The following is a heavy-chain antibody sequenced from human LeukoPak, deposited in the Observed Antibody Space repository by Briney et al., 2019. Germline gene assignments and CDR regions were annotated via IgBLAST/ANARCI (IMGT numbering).Heavy chain of an antibody. V-gene: IGHV4-39*07. Sequence: SETLSLTCTVSGGSISSSGYYWGWLRQPPGRGLEWIGSIESSGATFYIPSLKGRITISSDTSKNQFSLKLTSVTAADTAVYYCARHSAHSSTNDAFDLWGQGTLVTVSS. CDR3: ARHSAHSSTNDAFDL. CDR1: GGSISSSGYY. J-gene: IGHJ3*01. D-gene: IGHD6-13*01. CDR2: IESSGAT.